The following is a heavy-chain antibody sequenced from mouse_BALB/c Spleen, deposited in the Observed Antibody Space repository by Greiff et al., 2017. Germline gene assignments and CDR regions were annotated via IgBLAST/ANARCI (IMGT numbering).Heavy chain of an antibody. D-gene: IGHD1-1*01. CDR1: GFTFSSFG. J-gene: IGHJ4*01. Sequence: EVKVEESGGGLVQPGGSRKLSCAASGFTFSSFGMHWVRQAPEKGLEWVAYISSGSSTIYYADTVKGRFTISRDNPKNTLFLQMTSLRSEDTAMYYCARHGSSYDAMDYWGQGTSVTVSS. CDR3: ARHGSSYDAMDY. CDR2: ISSGSSTI. V-gene: IGHV5-17*02.